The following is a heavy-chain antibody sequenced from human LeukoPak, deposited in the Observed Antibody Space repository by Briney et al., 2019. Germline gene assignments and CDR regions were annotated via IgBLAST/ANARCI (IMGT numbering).Heavy chain of an antibody. CDR3: ASALNSNYGPLTG. CDR1: GFTVSSNY. D-gene: IGHD4-11*01. J-gene: IGHJ4*02. Sequence: GGSLRLSCAASGFTVSSNYMSWVRQAPGKGLEWVSVIYSGGSTYYTDSVKGRFTISRDNSKNTLYLQMNSLRAEDTAVYYCASALNSNYGPLTGWGQGTLVTVSS. CDR2: IYSGGST. V-gene: IGHV3-66*02.